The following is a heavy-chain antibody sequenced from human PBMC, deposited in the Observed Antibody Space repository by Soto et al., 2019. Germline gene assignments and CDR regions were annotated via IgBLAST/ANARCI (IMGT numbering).Heavy chain of an antibody. CDR1: GGSISSSNYY. V-gene: IGHV4-30-4*01. CDR2: IYYNGSA. D-gene: IGHD1-1*01. J-gene: IGHJ4*01. Sequence: SETLSLTCTVSGGSISSSNYYWSWIRQPPGEGLEWIGYIYYNGSAYYNPSLMSRVTMSVDTSKNESSLNLNSVSAADAAAYFCGSELSGSRYIPGEVYGGQGTLVTVSS. CDR3: GSELSGSRYIPGEVY.